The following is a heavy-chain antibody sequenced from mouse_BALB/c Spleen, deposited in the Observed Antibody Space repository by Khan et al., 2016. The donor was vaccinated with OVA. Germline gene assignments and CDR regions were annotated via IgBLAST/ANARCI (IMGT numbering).Heavy chain of an antibody. J-gene: IGHJ2*01. D-gene: IGHD3-2*02. CDR2: ISYSGST. V-gene: IGHV3-2*02. Sequence: EVQLVESGPGLVKPSQSLSLTCTVTGYSITSGYGWNWIRQFPGNKLEWMGYISYSGSTNYNPSLKSRISITRDTSKNQFFLQLNSVTTEDTATXYRARKARIKYWGQGTTLTVSS. CDR1: GYSITSGYG. CDR3: ARKARIKY.